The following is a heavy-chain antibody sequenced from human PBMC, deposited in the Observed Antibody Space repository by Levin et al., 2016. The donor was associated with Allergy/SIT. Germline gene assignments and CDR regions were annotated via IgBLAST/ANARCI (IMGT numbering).Heavy chain of an antibody. V-gene: IGHV1-8*02. CDR3: ARHTVPGSYYVGYYYYGMDV. CDR1: GYTFTSYG. CDR2: IIPIFGTA. D-gene: IGHD1-26*01. Sequence: ASVKVSCKASGYTFTSYGISWVRQAPGQGLEWMGGIIPIFGTANYAQKFQGRVTMTRNTSISTAYMELSSLRSEDTAVYYCARHTVPGSYYVGYYYYGMDVWGQGTTVTVSS. J-gene: IGHJ6*02.